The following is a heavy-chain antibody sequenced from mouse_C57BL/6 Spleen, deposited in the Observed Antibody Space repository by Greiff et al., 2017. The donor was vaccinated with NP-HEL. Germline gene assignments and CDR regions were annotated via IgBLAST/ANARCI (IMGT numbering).Heavy chain of an antibody. CDR3: ARIYYYGSSFAMDY. Sequence: QVQLQQSGAELVKPGASVKLSCKASGYTFTSYWMHWVKQRPGQGLEWIGMIHPNSGSTNYNEKFKSKATLTVDKSSSTAYMQLSSLTSEDSAVYYCARIYYYGSSFAMDYWGQGTSVTVSS. CDR1: GYTFTSYW. J-gene: IGHJ4*01. V-gene: IGHV1-64*01. CDR2: IHPNSGST. D-gene: IGHD1-1*01.